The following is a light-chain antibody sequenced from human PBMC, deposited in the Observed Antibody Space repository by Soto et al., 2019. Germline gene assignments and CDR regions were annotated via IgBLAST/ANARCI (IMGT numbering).Light chain of an antibody. CDR3: QHYNNWPAWT. J-gene: IGKJ1*01. CDR2: RAS. Sequence: EIVLTQSPATLSVSLGERATLSCRASQSINSNLAWYQQKPGQAPRLLMFRASIRAAGFPARFSGSGSETEFTLTINSLQSEDFAVYYCQHYNNWPAWTVGQGTKVDI. CDR1: QSINSN. V-gene: IGKV3-15*01.